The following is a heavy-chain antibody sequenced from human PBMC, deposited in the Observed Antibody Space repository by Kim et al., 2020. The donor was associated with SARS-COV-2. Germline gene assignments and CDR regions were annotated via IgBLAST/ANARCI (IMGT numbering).Heavy chain of an antibody. Sequence: GGSLRLSCAASGFTFSSNGMRWVRQAPGKGLEWVAVIWYDGSNKYYADSVKGRFTISRDNSKNTLYLQMNSLRAEDTAVYYCARVVGYGSRSYGFDCCGRGALVTVSS. CDR2: IWYDGSNK. V-gene: IGHV3-33*01. J-gene: IGHJ4*03. CDR1: GFTFSSNG. CDR3: ARVVGYGSRSYGFDC. D-gene: IGHD3-10*01.